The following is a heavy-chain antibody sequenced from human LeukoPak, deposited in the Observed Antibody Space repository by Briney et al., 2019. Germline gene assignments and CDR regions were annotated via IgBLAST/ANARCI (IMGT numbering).Heavy chain of an antibody. CDR2: ISSSGSTI. CDR1: GFTFSDYY. Sequence: PGGSLRLSCAASGFTFSDYYMSWIRQAPGKGLEWVSYISSSGSTIYYADSVKGRFTISRDNAKNSLYLQMNSLRAEDTAVYYCARAGIAAAGYFRNYYYYYMDVWGKGTTVTISS. CDR3: ARAGIAAAGYFRNYYYYYMDV. D-gene: IGHD6-13*01. J-gene: IGHJ6*03. V-gene: IGHV3-11*01.